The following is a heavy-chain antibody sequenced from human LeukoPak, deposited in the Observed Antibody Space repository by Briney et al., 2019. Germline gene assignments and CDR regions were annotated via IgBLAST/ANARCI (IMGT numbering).Heavy chain of an antibody. Sequence: GASVKVSCKASGGTFSSYAISWVRQAPGQGLEWMGGIIPVYGTATYAQNFQGRVTITADESTTTAYMELSSLRSEDTAVYYCGVVVRDYYYYMDVWGKGITVTVSS. CDR2: IIPVYGTA. J-gene: IGHJ6*03. CDR3: GVVVRDYYYYMDV. D-gene: IGHD2-15*01. CDR1: GGTFSSYA. V-gene: IGHV1-69*13.